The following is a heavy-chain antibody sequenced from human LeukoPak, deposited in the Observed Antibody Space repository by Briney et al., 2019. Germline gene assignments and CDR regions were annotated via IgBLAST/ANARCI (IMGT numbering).Heavy chain of an antibody. CDR3: AKDKAAYGDYVPYYFDY. J-gene: IGHJ4*02. D-gene: IGHD4-17*01. Sequence: DRSLRLSCAASGFTFDDYAMHWVRQAPGKGLEWISGIRWNSGSIGYADSVKGRFTISRDNAKNSLYLQMNSLRAEDMALYYCAKDKAAYGDYVPYYFDYWGQGTLVTVSS. CDR1: GFTFDDYA. CDR2: IRWNSGSI. V-gene: IGHV3-9*03.